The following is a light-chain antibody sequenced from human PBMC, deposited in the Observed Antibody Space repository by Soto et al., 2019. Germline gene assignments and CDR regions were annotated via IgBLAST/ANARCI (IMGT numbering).Light chain of an antibody. Sequence: EIVLTQSPATLSLSLGERATLSCRASQSVNDYLAWYQQKPGRAPRLLIYGASNRATGIPVRFSGSGSGTDFTLTISSLEPEDFAVYYCQHRGRWPRTFGQGTKLEIK. J-gene: IGKJ2*01. CDR3: QHRGRWPRT. V-gene: IGKV3-11*01. CDR1: QSVNDY. CDR2: GAS.